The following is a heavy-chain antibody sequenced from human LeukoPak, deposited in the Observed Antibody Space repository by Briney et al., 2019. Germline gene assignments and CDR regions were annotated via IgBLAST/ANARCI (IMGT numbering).Heavy chain of an antibody. CDR1: GGSISSSSYY. J-gene: IGHJ6*03. D-gene: IGHD3-9*01. Sequence: SETLSLTCTVSGGSISSSSYYWGWIRQPPGKGLEWIGSIYYSGSTYYNPSLKSRVTISVDTSKNQFSLKLSSVTAADTAVYYCAREGGHYDILTGYSLRGYYYYMDVWGKGTTVTISS. CDR2: IYYSGST. V-gene: IGHV4-39*07. CDR3: AREGGHYDILTGYSLRGYYYYMDV.